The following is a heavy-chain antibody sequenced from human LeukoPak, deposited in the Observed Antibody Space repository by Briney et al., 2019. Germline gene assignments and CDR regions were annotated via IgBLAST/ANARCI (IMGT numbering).Heavy chain of an antibody. Sequence: GGSLRLSCAASGFTFSSYWMHWVRQAPGKGLVWVSRINSDGSSTSYADSVKGRFTISRDNAKNTLYLQMNSLRAEDTAVYYCAKDYDFWSGYYTEMYDYWGQGTLVTVSS. CDR1: GFTFSSYW. CDR3: AKDYDFWSGYYTEMYDY. CDR2: INSDGSST. J-gene: IGHJ4*02. D-gene: IGHD3-3*01. V-gene: IGHV3-74*01.